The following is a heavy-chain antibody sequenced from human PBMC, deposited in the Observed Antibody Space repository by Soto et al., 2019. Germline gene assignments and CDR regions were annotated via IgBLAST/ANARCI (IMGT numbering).Heavy chain of an antibody. Sequence: LRLSCAASGFTFSSYWMHWVRQAPGKGLVWVSRINSDGSSTSYADSVKGRFTISRDNAKNTLYLQMNSLRAEDTAVYYCARDRNDYMDRSSNVWGQGTTVTVSS. D-gene: IGHD4-4*01. J-gene: IGHJ6*02. CDR3: ARDRNDYMDRSSNV. CDR1: GFTFSSYW. V-gene: IGHV3-74*01. CDR2: INSDGSST.